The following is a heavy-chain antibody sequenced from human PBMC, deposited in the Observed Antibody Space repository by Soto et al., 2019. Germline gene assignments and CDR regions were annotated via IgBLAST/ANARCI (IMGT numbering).Heavy chain of an antibody. V-gene: IGHV4-31*03. CDR1: GGSITTGGSY. CDR2: IYHSGNT. D-gene: IGHD2-2*02. CDR3: AWARFQVLYGKPYFDS. Sequence: SETLSLTCTVSGGSITTGGSYWSWIRQHPGKRLEWLGNIYHSGNTYYNPSLKSRLTISVDTSKNHFSLMVDSVTAADTAVYYCAWARFQVLYGKPYFDSWGQGTLVTVSS. J-gene: IGHJ4*02.